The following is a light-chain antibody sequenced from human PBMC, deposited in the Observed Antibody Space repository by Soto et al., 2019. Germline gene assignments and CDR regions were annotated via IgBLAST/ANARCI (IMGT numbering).Light chain of an antibody. J-gene: IGLJ2*01. V-gene: IGLV4-69*01. CDR2: VNSDGTH. CDR3: QTWGTGTLV. Sequence: QSVLTQSPSASASLGASVKLTCTLSSGHSRYAIAWHQQQSEKGPRYLMKVNSDGTHNKGDGIPDRFSGSSSGAERYLTISSLQSEDEADYYCQTWGTGTLVFGGGTKLTVL. CDR1: SGHSRYA.